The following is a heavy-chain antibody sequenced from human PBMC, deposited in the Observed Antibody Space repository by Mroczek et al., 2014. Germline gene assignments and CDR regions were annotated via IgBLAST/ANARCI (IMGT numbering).Heavy chain of an antibody. Sequence: VQLVQSGAEVKKPGESLKISCKGSGYSFTSYWIGWVRQMPGKGLEWMGIIYPGDSDTRYSPSFQGQVTISADKSISTAYLQWSSLKASDTAMYYCARHSPSGKSSXSRGLFDYVGPGNPGHRL. CDR2: IYPGDSDT. V-gene: IGHV5-51*01. J-gene: IGHJ4*02. CDR3: ARHSPSGKSSXSRGLFDY. CDR1: GYSFTSYW. D-gene: IGHD5-24*01.